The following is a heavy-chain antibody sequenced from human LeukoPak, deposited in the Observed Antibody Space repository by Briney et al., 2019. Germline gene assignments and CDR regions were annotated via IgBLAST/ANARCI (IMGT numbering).Heavy chain of an antibody. Sequence: GGSLRLSCVVSGITLSNYGMSWVRQAPGKGLEWVSGISERGGSTNYADSVKGRFIISRDTSKNTAYLQMNSLRVEDTAVYFCAKRGIVIRAVIIIGFHKEAYYFDYWGQGILVTVSS. CDR3: AKRGIVIRAVIIIGFHKEAYYFDY. CDR2: ISERGGST. CDR1: GITLSNYG. V-gene: IGHV3-23*01. J-gene: IGHJ4*02. D-gene: IGHD3-10*01.